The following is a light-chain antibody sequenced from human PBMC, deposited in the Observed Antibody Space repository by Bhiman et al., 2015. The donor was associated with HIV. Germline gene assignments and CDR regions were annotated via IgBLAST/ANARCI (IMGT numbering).Light chain of an antibody. V-gene: IGLV3-21*04. Sequence: SYVLTQPPSVSVAPGKTASITCGGNNIGSKSVHWYQQKPGQAPVLVIYYDSDRPSGIPERFSASNSGNTATLTISRVEAGDEADYYCQVWDTTSDVLVVFGGGTKLTVL. J-gene: IGLJ2*01. CDR3: QVWDTTSDVLVV. CDR1: NIGSKS. CDR2: YDS.